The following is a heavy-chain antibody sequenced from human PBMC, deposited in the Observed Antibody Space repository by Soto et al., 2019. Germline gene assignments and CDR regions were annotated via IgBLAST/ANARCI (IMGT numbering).Heavy chain of an antibody. V-gene: IGHV4-31*03. CDR3: AREESSGWNAYYYYGMDV. CDR2: IDYSGST. D-gene: IGHD6-19*01. CDR1: GDSISSGAYY. J-gene: IGHJ6*02. Sequence: QVQLQESGPGLVKPSQTLSLTCTVSGDSISSGAYYWSWIRQHPGKGLEWIGYIDYSGSTYYNPSLKSRATISVETSKSQFSLKLNSVTAAETAVYYCAREESSGWNAYYYYGMDVWGQGTTVTVSS.